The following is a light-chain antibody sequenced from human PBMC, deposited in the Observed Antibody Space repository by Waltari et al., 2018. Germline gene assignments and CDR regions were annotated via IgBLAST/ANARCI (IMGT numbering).Light chain of an antibody. V-gene: IGKV1-39*01. CDR3: QQSYRTPWT. J-gene: IGKJ1*01. CDR2: AAS. CDR1: QTISNY. Sequence: EIQMTQSPSSLSASVGDRVTITCRASQTISNYLNWYQQKPGKAPTILIYAASSLPSGVPSRFRGSGYGTDFSLTISSLQPEDFAPYYCQQSYRTPWTFGPGPTVEVK.